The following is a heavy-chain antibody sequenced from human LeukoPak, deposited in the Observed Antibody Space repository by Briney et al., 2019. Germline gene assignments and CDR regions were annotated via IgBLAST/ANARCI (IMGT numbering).Heavy chain of an antibody. CDR3: ARVQGRGGSGSYYKVFWTNYYYGMDV. Sequence: ASVKVSCKASGYTFTSYDINWVRQATGQVLEWMGWMNPNSGNTGYAQKFQGRVTMTRNTSISTAYMELSSLRSEDTAVYYCARVQGRGGSGSYYKVFWTNYYYGMDVWGQGTTVTVSS. J-gene: IGHJ6*02. V-gene: IGHV1-8*01. CDR2: MNPNSGNT. D-gene: IGHD3-10*01. CDR1: GYTFTSYD.